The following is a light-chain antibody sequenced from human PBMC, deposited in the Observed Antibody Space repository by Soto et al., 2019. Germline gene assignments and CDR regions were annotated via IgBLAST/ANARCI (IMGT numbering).Light chain of an antibody. CDR3: QQYENFPLT. CDR2: DAS. CDR1: QDITNY. Sequence: IQMTQSPSSLSASVGDRVIITCQASQDITNYLIWYQQKPGTAPRLLIYDASNLETGVPSRFSGSGSGTDFTFTINSLQPEDIATYYCQQYENFPLTFGGGTKVEIK. J-gene: IGKJ4*01. V-gene: IGKV1-33*01.